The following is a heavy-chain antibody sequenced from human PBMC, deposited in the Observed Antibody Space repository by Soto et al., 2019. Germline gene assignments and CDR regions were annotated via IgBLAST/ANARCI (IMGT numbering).Heavy chain of an antibody. CDR2: IYYSGST. CDR3: ARLWFGELLPYHYMDV. V-gene: IGHV4-39*01. D-gene: IGHD3-10*01. CDR1: GGSISSSSYY. J-gene: IGHJ6*03. Sequence: ASETLSLTCPVSGGSISSSSYYWGWIRQPPGKGLEWIGSIYYSGSTYYNPSLRSRVTISVDTSKNQFSLKLTSVTAADTAVYYCARLWFGELLPYHYMDVWGKGTTVTVSS.